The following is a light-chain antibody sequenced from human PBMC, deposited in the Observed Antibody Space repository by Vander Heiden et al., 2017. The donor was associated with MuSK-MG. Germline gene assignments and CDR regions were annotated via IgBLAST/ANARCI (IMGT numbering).Light chain of an antibody. CDR3: QQASRSYT. Sequence: EIVLTQSPGTLPLSPGERATLSCRASQSVTSNYLDWYQQKPGQAPRLLIFDASTRANGIPDRFSGSGSGTDFTLTSSRLEPEDFAVYYLQQASRSYTFGQGTKMEIK. CDR1: QSVTSNY. V-gene: IGKV3-20*01. J-gene: IGKJ2*01. CDR2: DAS.